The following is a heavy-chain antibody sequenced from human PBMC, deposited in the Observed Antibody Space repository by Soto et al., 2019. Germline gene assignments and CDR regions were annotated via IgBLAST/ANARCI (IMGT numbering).Heavy chain of an antibody. J-gene: IGHJ4*02. V-gene: IGHV3-21*01. CDR1: GFAFSSYT. D-gene: IGHD2-15*01. CDR2: ISSSSTYI. CDR3: ARGCRAGLPDIDY. Sequence: EVQLVDSGGGLVTPGESLRLSCVASGFAFSSYTMNWVRQAPGKGLEWVSAISSSSTYIYYADSVRGRFTLSRDNAKNSLYLHSNSLRGEDPSVVYCARGCRAGLPDIDYWVPGTVVTVSS.